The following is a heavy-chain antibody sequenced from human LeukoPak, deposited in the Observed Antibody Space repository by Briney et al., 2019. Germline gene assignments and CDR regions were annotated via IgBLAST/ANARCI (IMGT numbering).Heavy chain of an antibody. CDR3: ARVIPGQWLVPSVFDY. V-gene: IGHV4-59*01. CDR2: IYYSGST. J-gene: IGHJ4*02. CDR1: GGSISSYY. D-gene: IGHD6-19*01. Sequence: SETLSLTCTVSGGSISSYYWSWIRQPPGKGLEWIGYIYYSGSTNYNPSLKSRVTISVDTSKNQYSLKLSSVTAADTAVYYCARVIPGQWLVPSVFDYWGQGTLVTVSS.